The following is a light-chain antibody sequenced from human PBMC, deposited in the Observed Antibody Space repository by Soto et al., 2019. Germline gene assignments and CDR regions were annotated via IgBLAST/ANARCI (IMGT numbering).Light chain of an antibody. CDR1: SSNVGNNY. J-gene: IGLJ2*01. CDR2: DND. CDR3: GTWDSSLSGVV. Sequence: QSVLMQPPSVSAAPGQTVTISCSGSSSNVGNNYVSWYQQFPGTAPKLLIYDNDKRPSGIPDRFSGSKSGTSATLGITGLQTGDEADYYCGTWDSSLSGVVFGGGTKLTVL. V-gene: IGLV1-51*01.